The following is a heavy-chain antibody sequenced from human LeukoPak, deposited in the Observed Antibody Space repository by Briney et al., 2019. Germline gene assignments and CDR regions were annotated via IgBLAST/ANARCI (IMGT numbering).Heavy chain of an antibody. CDR2: IYSGGST. V-gene: IGHV3-53*01. CDR1: GFTVSSNY. Sequence: GGSLRLSCAASGFTVSSNYMTWVRQAPGKGLEWVSVIYSGGSTYYADSVKGRFTISRDNSKHTLYLQMNSLRAEDTAVYYCARDGSSWYFDYWGQGTLVTVSS. J-gene: IGHJ4*02. CDR3: ARDGSSWYFDY. D-gene: IGHD6-13*01.